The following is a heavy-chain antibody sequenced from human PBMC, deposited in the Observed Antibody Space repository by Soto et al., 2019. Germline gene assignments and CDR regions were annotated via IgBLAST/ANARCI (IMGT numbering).Heavy chain of an antibody. CDR1: GYTFTSYD. V-gene: IGHV1-8*01. CDR2: MSPNSGNT. J-gene: IGHJ4*02. D-gene: IGHD3-10*01. Sequence: ASVKFSCKASGYTFTSYDVNWVRQAPGLGLEWVGWMSPNSGNTYYAQKFRGRVTMTSDTSMSTAYMDLGSLRSEDTAVYYCARGPGSDYWGQGTLVTVSS. CDR3: ARGPGSDY.